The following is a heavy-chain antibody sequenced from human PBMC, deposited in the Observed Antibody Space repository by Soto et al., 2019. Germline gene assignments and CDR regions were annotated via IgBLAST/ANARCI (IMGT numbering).Heavy chain of an antibody. CDR3: AAHVVAATLGVFYY. CDR2: IIPIFGTA. D-gene: IGHD2-15*01. V-gene: IGHV1-69*13. J-gene: IGHJ4*02. Sequence: ASVKVSCKASGGTFSSYAISWVRQAPGQGLEWMGGIIPIFGTANYAQKFQGRVTITADESTSTAYMELSSLRSEDTAVYYCAAHVVAATLGVFYYWGQGTLVTVSS. CDR1: GGTFSSYA.